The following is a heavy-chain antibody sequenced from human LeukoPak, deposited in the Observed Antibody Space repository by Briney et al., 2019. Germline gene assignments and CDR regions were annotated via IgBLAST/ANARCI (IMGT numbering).Heavy chain of an antibody. D-gene: IGHD3-10*01. V-gene: IGHV3-66*01. J-gene: IGHJ6*02. CDR3: AKVRGFFGEPDFYYAMDV. CDR2: IETGGST. CDR1: GFTFSNYA. Sequence: GGSLRLSCAASGFTFSNYAMHWVRQAPGKGLECVSTIETGGSTHYTDSVKGRFTISGDTSRNNLYLQMNSLRAEDTATYYCAKVRGFFGEPDFYYAMDVWGQGTTVTVSS.